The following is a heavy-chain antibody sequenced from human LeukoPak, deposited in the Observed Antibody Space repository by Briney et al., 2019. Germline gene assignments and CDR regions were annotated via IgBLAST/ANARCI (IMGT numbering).Heavy chain of an antibody. CDR3: ARGTYDYASGTYYPPDY. CDR1: GFTFSSYD. V-gene: IGHV3-13*01. D-gene: IGHD3-10*01. CDR2: ISSAGDT. Sequence: PGGSLRLSCAASGFTFSSYDMHWVRQGPGKGLEWVSAISSAGDTYYPDSVKGRFTISRESAKNSLYLQMNSLRAGDTAVYYCARGTYDYASGTYYPPDYWGQGTLVTVSS. J-gene: IGHJ4*02.